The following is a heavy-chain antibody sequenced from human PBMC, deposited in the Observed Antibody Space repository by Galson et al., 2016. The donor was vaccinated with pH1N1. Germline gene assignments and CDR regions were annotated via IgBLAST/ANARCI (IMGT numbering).Heavy chain of an antibody. CDR2: IDWDDDK. Sequence: PALVKPTQTLTLTCTFSGFSLRTSGMCVSWIRQPPGKALEWLALIDWDDDKYYTTSLKTRLTISKDTSKNQVVLTMTNMDPVDKATYYCARMQYGDYVGYFDYWGQGTLVTVSS. J-gene: IGHJ4*02. D-gene: IGHD4-17*01. CDR1: GFSLRTSGMC. CDR3: ARMQYGDYVGYFDY. V-gene: IGHV2-70*01.